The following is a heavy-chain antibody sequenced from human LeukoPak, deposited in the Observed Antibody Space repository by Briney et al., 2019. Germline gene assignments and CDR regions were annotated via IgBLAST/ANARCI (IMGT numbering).Heavy chain of an antibody. CDR1: GGSISSSSYY. CDR2: IYYSGST. D-gene: IGHD6-19*01. J-gene: IGHJ6*03. CDR3: ARAGYNSGWYLRYYYYMDV. V-gene: IGHV4-39*07. Sequence: SETLSLTCTVSGGSISSSSYYWGWIRQPPGKGLEWIGSIYYSGSTYYNPSLKSRVTISVDTSKNQFSLKLSSVTAADTAVYYCARAGYNSGWYLRYYYYMDVWGKGTTVTISS.